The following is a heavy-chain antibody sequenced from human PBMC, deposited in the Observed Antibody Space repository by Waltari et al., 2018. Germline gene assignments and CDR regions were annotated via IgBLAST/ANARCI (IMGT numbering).Heavy chain of an antibody. CDR1: GFTFSSYS. Sequence: EVQLVESGGGLVKPGGSLRLSCAASGFTFSSYSMNWVRQAPGKGLEWVSSISSSSSYIYYADSVKGRFTISRDNAKNSLYLQMNSLRAEDTALYYCAKALSLRLGELSPRAYYFDYWGQGTLVTVSS. V-gene: IGHV3-21*04. D-gene: IGHD3-16*02. J-gene: IGHJ4*02. CDR2: ISSSSSYI. CDR3: AKALSLRLGELSPRAYYFDY.